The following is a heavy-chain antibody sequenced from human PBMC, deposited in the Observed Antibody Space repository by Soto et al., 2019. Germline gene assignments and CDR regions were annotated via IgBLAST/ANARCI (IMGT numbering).Heavy chain of an antibody. Sequence: GGSLRLSCAASGFTFGSYGMHWVRQAPGKGLEWVAVIWYDGSNKYYADSVKGRFTISRDNSKNTLYLQMNSLRAEDTAVYYCAREYYDILTGYNYYMDVWGKGTTVTVSS. J-gene: IGHJ6*03. CDR3: AREYYDILTGYNYYMDV. V-gene: IGHV3-33*01. D-gene: IGHD3-9*01. CDR2: IWYDGSNK. CDR1: GFTFGSYG.